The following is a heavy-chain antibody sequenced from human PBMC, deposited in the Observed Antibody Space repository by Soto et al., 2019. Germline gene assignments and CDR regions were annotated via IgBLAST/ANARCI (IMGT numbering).Heavy chain of an antibody. CDR2: IWYDGSNK. D-gene: IGHD5-18*01. Sequence: PGGSLRLSCAASGFTFSSYGMHWVRQAPGKGLEWVAVIWYDGSNKYYADSVKGRFTISRDNSKNTLYLQMNSLRAEDTAVYYCARGGYSYGSLLYYYGMDVWGQGTTVTVSS. CDR1: GFTFSSYG. CDR3: ARGGYSYGSLLYYYGMDV. J-gene: IGHJ6*02. V-gene: IGHV3-33*01.